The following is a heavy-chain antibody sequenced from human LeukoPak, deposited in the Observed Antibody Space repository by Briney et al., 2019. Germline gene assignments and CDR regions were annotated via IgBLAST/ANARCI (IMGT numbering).Heavy chain of an antibody. CDR2: INPNSGGT. V-gene: IGHV1-2*04. D-gene: IGHD6-19*01. Sequence: GASVKVSCKASGYTFTGYYMHWVRQAPGQGLEWMGWINPNSGGTNYAQKFQGWVTMTRDTSISTAYMELSRLRSDDTAVYYCARDHRKAEQWLPHDAFDIWGQGTMVTVSS. CDR3: ARDHRKAEQWLPHDAFDI. J-gene: IGHJ3*02. CDR1: GYTFTGYY.